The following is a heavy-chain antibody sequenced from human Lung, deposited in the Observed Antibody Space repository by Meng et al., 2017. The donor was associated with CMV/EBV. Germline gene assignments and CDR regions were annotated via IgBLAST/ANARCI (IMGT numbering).Heavy chain of an antibody. Sequence: SXAASGFTFSSYAMHWVRQGPGKGLEWVANIRFDGTNKYHADSVKGRFTISRDNSKNTLYLQMNSLRAEDTAVYYCAKRGDSSGTYSMDVWGQGTXVNVSS. D-gene: IGHD3-22*01. CDR1: GFTFSSYA. CDR2: IRFDGTNK. V-gene: IGHV3-30*02. CDR3: AKRGDSSGTYSMDV. J-gene: IGHJ6*01.